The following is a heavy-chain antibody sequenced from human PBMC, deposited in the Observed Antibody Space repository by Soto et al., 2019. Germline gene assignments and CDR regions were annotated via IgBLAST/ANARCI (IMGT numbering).Heavy chain of an antibody. J-gene: IGHJ4*02. CDR2: IYYSGST. V-gene: IGHV4-59*08. CDR3: ARHESQIRAFDY. Sequence: SETLSLTCTVSGGSISSYYWSWIRQPPGKGLEWIGYIYYSGSTNYNPSLKSRVTISVDTSKNQFSLKLSSVTAADTAVYYCARHESQIRAFDYWGQGTLVTVSS. CDR1: GGSISSYY.